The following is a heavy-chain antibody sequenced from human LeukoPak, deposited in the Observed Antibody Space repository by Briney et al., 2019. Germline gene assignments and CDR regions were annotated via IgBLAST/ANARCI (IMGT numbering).Heavy chain of an antibody. CDR1: GFTFSSYA. J-gene: IGHJ4*02. D-gene: IGHD1-26*01. CDR2: ISHDESNK. Sequence: GGSLRLSCAASGFTFSSYAMHWVRQAPGRGLEWVAAISHDESNKYYGDSVKGRFTISRDKSKNTLYLQMNSLRAEDTAVYYCARGSGSYWAPDYWGQGTLFTVSS. CDR3: ARGSGSYWAPDY. V-gene: IGHV3-30-3*01.